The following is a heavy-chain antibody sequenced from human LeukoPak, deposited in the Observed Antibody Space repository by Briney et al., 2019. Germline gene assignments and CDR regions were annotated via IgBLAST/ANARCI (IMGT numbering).Heavy chain of an antibody. J-gene: IGHJ6*02. CDR1: GFTFSDHY. CDR3: ATPYSSSPVTRDYYGMDV. D-gene: IGHD6-6*01. Sequence: GGSLRLSCAASGFTFSDHYMDWVRQAPGKGLEWVGRTRNKANSYTTEYAASVKGRFTISRDDSKNSLYLQMNSLKTEDTAMYYCATPYSSSPVTRDYYGMDVWGQGTTVTVSS. CDR2: TRNKANSYTT. V-gene: IGHV3-72*01.